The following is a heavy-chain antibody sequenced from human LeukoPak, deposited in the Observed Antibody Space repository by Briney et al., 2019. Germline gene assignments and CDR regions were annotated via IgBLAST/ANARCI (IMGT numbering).Heavy chain of an antibody. CDR3: AKGLYYMDV. J-gene: IGHJ6*03. CDR2: ISGSGGST. CDR1: RFTFSSYA. V-gene: IGHV3-23*01. Sequence: GGSLRLSCAASRFTFSSYAMSWVRQAPGKGLEWVSVISGSGGSTYYADSVKGRFTMSRDNSKNTLYLQMNSLRAEDTAVYYCAKGLYYMDVWGKGTTVTVSS.